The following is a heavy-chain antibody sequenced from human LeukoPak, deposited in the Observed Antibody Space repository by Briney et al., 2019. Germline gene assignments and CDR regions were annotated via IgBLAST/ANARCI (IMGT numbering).Heavy chain of an antibody. V-gene: IGHV3-23*01. Sequence: GGSLRLSCAASGFTVSSSYAMNWVRQAPGKGLEWVSAISRSGGFTYYADSVKGRFTISRDSSKDTLYLQMNSLRAEDTAVYYCAQDAGRGWLDPFDYWGQGTLVTVSS. CDR1: GFTVSSSYA. CDR2: ISRSGGFT. D-gene: IGHD6-19*01. CDR3: AQDAGRGWLDPFDY. J-gene: IGHJ4*02.